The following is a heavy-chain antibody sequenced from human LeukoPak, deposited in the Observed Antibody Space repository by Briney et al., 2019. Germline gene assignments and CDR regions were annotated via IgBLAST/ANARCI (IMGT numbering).Heavy chain of an antibody. CDR3: ARDRPAANDAFDI. CDR1: GGSFSGYY. CDR2: INHSGST. J-gene: IGHJ3*02. D-gene: IGHD2-2*01. V-gene: IGHV4-34*01. Sequence: SETLSRTCAVYGGSFSGYYWSWIRQPPGKGLEWIGEINHSGSTNYNPSLKSRVTISVDTSKSQFSLKLSSVTAADTAVYYCARDRPAANDAFDIWGQGTMVTVSS.